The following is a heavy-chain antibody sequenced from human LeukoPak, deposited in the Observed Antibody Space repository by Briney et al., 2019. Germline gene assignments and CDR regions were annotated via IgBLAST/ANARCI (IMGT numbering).Heavy chain of an antibody. D-gene: IGHD1-26*01. CDR2: IFPSGGAT. CDR3: AREDSGATYYFDN. Sequence: GASVKVSCKASGYTFTSYNHHWVRQAPGQGREWMGIIFPSGGATMYAQRFQGRVTVTRDTSTSTVYMELSSLISEDTAVYYCAREDSGATYYFDNWGQGTLVTVSS. J-gene: IGHJ4*02. V-gene: IGHV1-46*01. CDR1: GYTFTSYN.